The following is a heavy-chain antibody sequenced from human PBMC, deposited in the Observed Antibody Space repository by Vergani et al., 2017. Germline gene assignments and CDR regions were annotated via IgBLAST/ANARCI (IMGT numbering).Heavy chain of an antibody. CDR2: ITPSGGHT. CDR3: ARGDYGILTGYRY. Sequence: QVQVVPSGAEVKKSGASGKVSCKTSGYTFSNYYMHWVRQAPGQGLEWMGIITPSGGHTNYAQKFQGRVTMTRDTSTSTVYMELSSLRSEDTAIYYCARGDYGILTGYRYWGQGTLVTVSA. J-gene: IGHJ4*02. V-gene: IGHV1-46*03. D-gene: IGHD3-9*01. CDR1: GYTFSNYY.